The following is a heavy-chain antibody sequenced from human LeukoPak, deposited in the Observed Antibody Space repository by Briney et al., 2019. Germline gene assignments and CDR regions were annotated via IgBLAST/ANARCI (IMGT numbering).Heavy chain of an antibody. D-gene: IGHD4-11*01. CDR2: IFPSGST. Sequence: PSEXLSLTCAVSGGSINNYYWSWLRQPAGKGVEWIGRIFPSGSTNYNPSLKSRVTMSVDTSKNQFSLKLRSMTAADTAVYYCARAPVTVKDSFDIWGQGTMVTVSS. CDR3: ARAPVTVKDSFDI. CDR1: GGSINNYY. J-gene: IGHJ3*02. V-gene: IGHV4-4*07.